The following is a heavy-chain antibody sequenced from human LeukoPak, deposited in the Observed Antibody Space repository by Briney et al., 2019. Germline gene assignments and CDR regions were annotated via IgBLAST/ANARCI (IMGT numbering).Heavy chain of an antibody. D-gene: IGHD1-26*01. V-gene: IGHV3-30*02. CDR1: GFTFSSHG. Sequence: GGSLRLSCAASGFTFSSHGMHWVRQAPGKGLEWVALIRSDGHNKDYVGSVKGRFTISRDISRKTVDLQMNSLRVEDTAVYYCAKGGVVGTHYFDHWGQGSLVTVSS. J-gene: IGHJ4*02. CDR2: IRSDGHNK. CDR3: AKGGVVGTHYFDH.